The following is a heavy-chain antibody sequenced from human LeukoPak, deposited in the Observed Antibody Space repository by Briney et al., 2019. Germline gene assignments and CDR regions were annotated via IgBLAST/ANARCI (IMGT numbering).Heavy chain of an antibody. Sequence: GGSLRLSCAASGFTFNTYSMNWVRQAPGKGLEWVSFISTSSSYIYYADSVKGRSTISRDNAKNSLYLQMNSLRGEDTAVYYCARGEWSSSPFDYWGQGTLVTVSS. D-gene: IGHD6-6*01. CDR1: GFTFNTYS. CDR3: ARGEWSSSPFDY. V-gene: IGHV3-21*01. CDR2: ISTSSSYI. J-gene: IGHJ4*02.